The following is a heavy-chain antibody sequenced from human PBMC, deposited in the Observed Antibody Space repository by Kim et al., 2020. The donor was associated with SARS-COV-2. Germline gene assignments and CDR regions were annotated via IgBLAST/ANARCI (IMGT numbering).Heavy chain of an antibody. CDR1: GFTFSSYG. J-gene: IGHJ6*02. Sequence: GGSLRLSCAASGFTFSSYGMHWVRQAPGKGLEWVAVISYDGSNKYYADSVKGRFTISRDNSKNTLYLQMNSLRAEDTAVYYCARDLLGWGVWGMDVWGQGTTVTVSS. CDR2: ISYDGSNK. CDR3: ARDLLGWGVWGMDV. D-gene: IGHD3-16*01. V-gene: IGHV3-33*05.